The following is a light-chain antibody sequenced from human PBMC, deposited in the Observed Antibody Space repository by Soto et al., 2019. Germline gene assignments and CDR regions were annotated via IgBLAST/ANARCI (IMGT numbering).Light chain of an antibody. Sequence: QSVLTQPASVSGSPGQSITIACTRTIRDVGSYNLVSWYQQRPGEAPKLIISEVRNRPSGISYRFTGSKSGNTASLTISGLQTEDEADYYCSSYTTTSTLVFGGGTKLTVL. CDR2: EVR. V-gene: IGLV2-14*01. CDR3: SSYTTTSTLV. CDR1: IRDVGSYNL. J-gene: IGLJ3*02.